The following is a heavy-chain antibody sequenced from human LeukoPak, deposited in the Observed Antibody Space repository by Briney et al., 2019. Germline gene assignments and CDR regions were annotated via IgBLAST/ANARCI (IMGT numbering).Heavy chain of an antibody. CDR2: ISGDGGST. D-gene: IGHD3-22*01. J-gene: IGHJ4*02. Sequence: GGSLRLSCAASGLTFDDYAMHWVRQAPGKGLEWVSLISGDGGSTYYADSVKGRFTISRDNSKNSLYLQMKSLRSEDTALYYCAKGDSSGYYAYYFDYWGQGTLVTVFS. CDR3: AKGDSSGYYAYYFDY. V-gene: IGHV3-43*02. CDR1: GLTFDDYA.